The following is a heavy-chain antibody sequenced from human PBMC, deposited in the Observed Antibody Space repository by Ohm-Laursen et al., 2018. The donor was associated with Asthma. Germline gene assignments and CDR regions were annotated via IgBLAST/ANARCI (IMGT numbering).Heavy chain of an antibody. CDR1: GFTFSSYS. V-gene: IGHV3-48*01. D-gene: IGHD2-2*01. CDR3: ARSSPPALFDY. Sequence: SLRLSCAASGFTFSSYSMNWVRQAPGKGLEWVSYISSSSSTIYYADSVEGRFTISRDNAKNSLYLQMNSLRAEDTAVYYCARSSPPALFDYWGQGTLVTVSS. J-gene: IGHJ4*02. CDR2: ISSSSSTI.